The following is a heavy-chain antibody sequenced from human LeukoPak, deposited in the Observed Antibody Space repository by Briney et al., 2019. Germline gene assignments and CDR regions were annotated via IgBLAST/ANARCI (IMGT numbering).Heavy chain of an antibody. V-gene: IGHV1-18*01. CDR3: ARAAAGKAY. J-gene: IGHJ4*02. D-gene: IGHD6-13*01. Sequence: ASVKVSCKASGYTFTSYGISWVRQAPGQGLEWVGWISAYNGNTNYAQKLQGRVTMTTDTSTSTDYMDLRSLRSEDTAVYYCARAAAGKAYWGQGTLVTVSS. CDR1: GYTFTSYG. CDR2: ISAYNGNT.